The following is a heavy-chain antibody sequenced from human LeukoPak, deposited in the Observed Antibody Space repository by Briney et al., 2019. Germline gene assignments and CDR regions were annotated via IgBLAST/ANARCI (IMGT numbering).Heavy chain of an antibody. J-gene: IGHJ4*02. Sequence: SETLSLTCAVTGGSISNNWWTWVRQPPGKGLEWIGEISQSARTNYNPSLKSRVTMSIDKSRNQFSLKLSSVTAADTAVYYCARGTGVQYSSSWYPDYWGQGTLVTVSS. CDR3: ARGTGVQYSSSWYPDY. D-gene: IGHD6-13*01. V-gene: IGHV4-4*02. CDR2: ISQSART. CDR1: GGSISNNW.